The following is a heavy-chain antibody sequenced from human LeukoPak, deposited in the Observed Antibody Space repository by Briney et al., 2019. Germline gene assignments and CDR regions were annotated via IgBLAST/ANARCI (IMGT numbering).Heavy chain of an antibody. D-gene: IGHD5-12*01. CDR1: GGSISSYY. CDR2: IYYSGST. CDR3: ARGGSYSGYES. V-gene: IGHV4-59*01. J-gene: IGHJ4*02. Sequence: SETLSLTCTVSGGSISSYYWSWIRQPPGKGLEWIGYIYYSGSTNYNPSLKSRVTISVDTSKNQFSLKLSSVTAADTAVYYCARGGSYSGYESWGQGTLVTVSS.